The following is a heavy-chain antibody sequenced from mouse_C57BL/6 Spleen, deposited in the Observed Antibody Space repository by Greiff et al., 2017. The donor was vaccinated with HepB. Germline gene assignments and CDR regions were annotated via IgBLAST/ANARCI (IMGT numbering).Heavy chain of an antibody. J-gene: IGHJ2*01. V-gene: IGHV1-53*01. CDR2: INPSNGGT. CDR1: GYTFTSYW. CDR3: ARGRWLLPYYFDY. Sequence: QVQLQQPGTELVKPGASVKLSCKASGYTFTSYWMHWVKQRPGQGLEWIGNINPSNGGTNYNEKFKSKATLTVDKSSCTAYMQLSSLTSEDSAVYYCARGRWLLPYYFDYWGQGTTLTVSS. D-gene: IGHD2-3*01.